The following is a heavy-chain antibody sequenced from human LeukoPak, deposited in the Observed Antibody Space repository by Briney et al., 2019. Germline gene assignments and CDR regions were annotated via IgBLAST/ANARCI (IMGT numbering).Heavy chain of an antibody. Sequence: SETLSLTCIVSGGSMSSYYWSWIRQPAGEGLEWIGHVYTNGSTNYNPSLKSRVAMSVDTSKNQFSLKLTSMTAADTAVYYCATVRVQGAVVPAAYFDYWGQGTLVTVSS. D-gene: IGHD2-2*01. CDR2: VYTNGST. V-gene: IGHV4-4*07. CDR1: GGSMSSYY. CDR3: ATVRVQGAVVPAAYFDY. J-gene: IGHJ4*02.